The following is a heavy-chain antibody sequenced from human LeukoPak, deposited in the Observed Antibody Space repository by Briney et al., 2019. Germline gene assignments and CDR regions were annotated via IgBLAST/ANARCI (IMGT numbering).Heavy chain of an antibody. D-gene: IGHD3-22*01. CDR1: GYSFTSYW. J-gene: IGHJ3*02. Sequence: GESLKISCKGSGYSFTSYWIGWVRQMPGKGLEWMGIIYPGDSDTRYSPSFQGQVTISADKSISTAYLQWSSLKASDTAMYYCARPRPMIVVARWYAFDIWGQGTVVTVSS. V-gene: IGHV5-51*01. CDR3: ARPRPMIVVARWYAFDI. CDR2: IYPGDSDT.